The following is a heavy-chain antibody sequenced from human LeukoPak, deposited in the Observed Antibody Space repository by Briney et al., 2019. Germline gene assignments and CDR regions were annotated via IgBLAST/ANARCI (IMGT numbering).Heavy chain of an antibody. CDR3: ARDIYCSSTSCYTGNWFDP. V-gene: IGHV3-33*01. CDR2: IWYDGSNK. D-gene: IGHD2-2*02. J-gene: IGHJ5*02. CDR1: GFTFSSYG. Sequence: PGGSLRLSCAASGFTFSSYGMHWVRQAPGKGLEWVAVIWYDGSNKYYADSVKGRFTISRDNAKNSLYLQMNSLRAEDTAVYYCARDIYCSSTSCYTGNWFDPWGQGTLVTVSS.